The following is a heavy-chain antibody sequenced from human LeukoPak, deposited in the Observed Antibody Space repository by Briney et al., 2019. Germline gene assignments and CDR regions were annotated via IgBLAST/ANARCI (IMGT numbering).Heavy chain of an antibody. V-gene: IGHV3-13*05. CDR2: VGAAGDP. CDR3: ARGENWGDY. Sequence: AGGSLRLSCAASGVTFSSYDMHWVRQGTGKGLQWASTVGAAGDPYYRGSVKGRFTISSENAKNSLFLQMNSLRVGDTAVYYCARGENWGDYWGQGTLVTVSS. D-gene: IGHD7-27*01. CDR1: GVTFSSYD. J-gene: IGHJ4*02.